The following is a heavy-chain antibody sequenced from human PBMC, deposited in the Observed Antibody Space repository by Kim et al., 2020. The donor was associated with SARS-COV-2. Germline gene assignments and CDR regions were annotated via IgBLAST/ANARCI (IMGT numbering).Heavy chain of an antibody. CDR2: T. V-gene: IGHV3-53*01. Sequence: TYYADSVKGRFTMSRDNSKNTVYPQMNSLRAEDTAVYYCARGPTTVFFDLWGQGTLVTVSS. J-gene: IGHJ4*02. D-gene: IGHD4-17*01. CDR3: ARGPTTVFFDL.